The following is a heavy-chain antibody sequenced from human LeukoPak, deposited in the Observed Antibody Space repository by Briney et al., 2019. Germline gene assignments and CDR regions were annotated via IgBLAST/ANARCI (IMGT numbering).Heavy chain of an antibody. Sequence: GGSLRLSCAASGFTFSSYAMHWVRQAPGKGLEWVAVISYDGSNKYYADSVKGRFTISRDNSKNTLYLQMSSLRAEDTAVYYCARDLQLRIESMDVWGQGTTVTVSS. J-gene: IGHJ6*02. CDR3: ARDLQLRIESMDV. V-gene: IGHV3-30-3*01. D-gene: IGHD1-1*01. CDR2: ISYDGSNK. CDR1: GFTFSSYA.